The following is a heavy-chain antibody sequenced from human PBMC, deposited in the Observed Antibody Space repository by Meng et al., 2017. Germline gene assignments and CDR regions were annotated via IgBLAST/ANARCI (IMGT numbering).Heavy chain of an antibody. D-gene: IGHD3-22*01. CDR2: IIPIFGTA. CDR3: ARERLDYYDSSGYYLGGFDY. CDR1: GGTFSSYA. Sequence: QVRPGQAGDAVKKPGSSVMVSCKASGGTFSSYAISWVRQAPGQGLERMGGIIPIFGTANYAQKFQGRVTITADESTSTAYMELSSLRSEDTAVYYCARERLDYYDSSGYYLGGFDYWGQGTLVTVSS. V-gene: IGHV1-69*01. J-gene: IGHJ4*02.